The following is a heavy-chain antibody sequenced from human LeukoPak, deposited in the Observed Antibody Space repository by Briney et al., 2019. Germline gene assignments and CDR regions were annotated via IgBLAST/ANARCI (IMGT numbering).Heavy chain of an antibody. J-gene: IGHJ4*02. CDR3: ARDGGSGTNFYD. CDR1: GFTFDVYA. CDR2: TNWNCGNT. D-gene: IGHD3-16*01. Sequence: GGSLRLFCAASGFTFDVYAMRWARQVPGKGLEWVFYTNWNCGNTGYADCVRRRFTISRDNAKNSLYLEITGLRAQDTAFYYCARDGGSGTNFYDSGQGALVTVSS. V-gene: IGHV3-20*04.